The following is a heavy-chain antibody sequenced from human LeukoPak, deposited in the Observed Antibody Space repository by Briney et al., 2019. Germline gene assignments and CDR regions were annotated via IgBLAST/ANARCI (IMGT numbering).Heavy chain of an antibody. CDR3: ARGLPSYGDYVDYCFYMDV. CDR2: ISTSGST. CDR1: GDSISGFY. V-gene: IGHV4-4*07. Sequence: SETLSLTCTVSGDSISGFYWSWIRQPAGKGLQWIGRISTSGSTNYNPSLKSRVTMSVDRSTNEFSLTVRSVTAADTALYYCARGLPSYGDYVDYCFYMDVWGKGTTVTVSS. J-gene: IGHJ6*03. D-gene: IGHD4-17*01.